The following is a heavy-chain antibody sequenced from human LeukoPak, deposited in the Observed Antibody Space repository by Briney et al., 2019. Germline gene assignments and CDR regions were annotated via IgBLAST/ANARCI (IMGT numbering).Heavy chain of an antibody. CDR1: GFTFSSYG. CDR2: IRYDGSNK. Sequence: PGGSLRLSCAASGFTFSSYGMHWVRQAPGKGLEWVAFIRYDGSNKYYADSVKGRFTISRDNSKNTLYLQMNSLRAEDTAVYYCAKDHVTIFGEIQGDAFDIWGQGTMVTVSS. D-gene: IGHD3-3*01. CDR3: AKDHVTIFGEIQGDAFDI. V-gene: IGHV3-30*02. J-gene: IGHJ3*02.